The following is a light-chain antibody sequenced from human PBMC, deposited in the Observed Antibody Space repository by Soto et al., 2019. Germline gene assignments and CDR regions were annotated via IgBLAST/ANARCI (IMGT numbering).Light chain of an antibody. Sequence: MTKSPAALSVNPGERATFSCSASQNIRTNLAWYQQKPGQVPRLLIYGASTRATGVPARFSGSGSGTEFILTISSLQSADFAIHYCSPGTKWPPNTSAQGTRLDI. CDR3: SPGTKWPPNT. V-gene: IGKV3-15*01. CDR2: GAS. J-gene: IGKJ5*01. CDR1: QNIRTN.